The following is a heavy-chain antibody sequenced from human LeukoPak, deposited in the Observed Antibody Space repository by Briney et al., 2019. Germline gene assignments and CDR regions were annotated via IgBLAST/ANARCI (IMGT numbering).Heavy chain of an antibody. V-gene: IGHV3-30*02. CDR3: ARDPAYYDIFRPFDP. CDR2: IRYDGSNK. Sequence: GGSLRLSCAASGFTFSSYGMHWVRQAPGKGLEWVAFIRYDGSNKYYADSVKGRFTISRDNSKNTLYLQINSLRAEDTAVYYCARDPAYYDIFRPFDPWGQGTLVTVSS. D-gene: IGHD3-9*01. CDR1: GFTFSSYG. J-gene: IGHJ5*02.